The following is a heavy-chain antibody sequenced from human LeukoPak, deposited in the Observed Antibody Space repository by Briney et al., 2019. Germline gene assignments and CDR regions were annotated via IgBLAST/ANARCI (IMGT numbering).Heavy chain of an antibody. Sequence: GGSLRLSCAASGFALSSHWMTWVRQVPGRGPEWVANVNRDGSETYYLDSVKGRFTISKDNAKNSLYLQMNSLRAEDTALYHCARNNGMGVWGQGTTVIVSS. J-gene: IGHJ6*02. CDR3: ARNNGMGV. V-gene: IGHV3-7*03. CDR1: GFALSSHW. CDR2: VNRDGSET.